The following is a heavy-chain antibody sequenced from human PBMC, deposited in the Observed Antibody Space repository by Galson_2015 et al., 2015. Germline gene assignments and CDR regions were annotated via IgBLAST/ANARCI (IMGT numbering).Heavy chain of an antibody. Sequence: LRLSCAASGFTVSTNYITWVRQAPGKGLEWLSTIYSGGSTYYADSVKGRFAISRDNSKNTLDLQMNSLRAEDTAVYYCATVTKPLRYFDSWGQGTLVTVSS. J-gene: IGHJ4*02. V-gene: IGHV3-53*01. CDR1: GFTVSTNY. D-gene: IGHD3-9*01. CDR2: IYSGGST. CDR3: ATVTKPLRYFDS.